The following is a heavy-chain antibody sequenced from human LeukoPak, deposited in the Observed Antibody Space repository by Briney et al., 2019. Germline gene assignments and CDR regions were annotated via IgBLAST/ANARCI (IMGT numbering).Heavy chain of an antibody. D-gene: IGHD1-14*01. V-gene: IGHV1-2*02. J-gene: IGHJ4*02. CDR3: ARDMTGGIWARATSFDH. CDR1: GYTFSAFY. CDR2: INPDSGGS. Sequence: ASVKVSCKTSGYTFSAFYMHWVRQAPGQGPEWMGWINPDSGGSEYGQKFQGRVTFTSDTSSTTIYMEVRSLKSDDTAVYYCARDMTGGIWARATSFDHWGQGTLVTVSS.